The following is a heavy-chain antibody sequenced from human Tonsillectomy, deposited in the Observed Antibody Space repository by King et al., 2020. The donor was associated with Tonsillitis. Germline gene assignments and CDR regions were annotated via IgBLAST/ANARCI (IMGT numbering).Heavy chain of an antibody. V-gene: IGHV3-30*18. J-gene: IGHJ4*02. Sequence: VQLVESGGGVVQPGRSLRLSCAASGFTFSNYGIHWVRQAPGKGLEWVAVISYDGSNKKYADSVKGRFTISRDNSKNTLYLQMNSLRAEDTAVYYWAKDQWEGNSSGFDYWGQGTLVTVSS. CDR3: AKDQWEGNSSGFDY. CDR1: GFTFSNYG. CDR2: ISYDGSNK. D-gene: IGHD3-22*01.